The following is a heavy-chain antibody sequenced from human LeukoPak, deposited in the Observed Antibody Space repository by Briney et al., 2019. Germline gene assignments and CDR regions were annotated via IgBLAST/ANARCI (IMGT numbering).Heavy chain of an antibody. J-gene: IGHJ4*02. D-gene: IGHD4-17*01. CDR3: AKDVKVDGVWDIDH. CDR1: GFTFRDYT. V-gene: IGHV3-23*01. Sequence: PGGSLRLSCAASGFTFRDYTMNWVRQAPGRGLEWVSGIYGSGDGQTFYADSVRGRFTISRDDSRNLVFLHMGSLRVEDTALYYCAKDVKVDGVWDIDHWGRGTVVTVSS. CDR2: IYGSGDGQT.